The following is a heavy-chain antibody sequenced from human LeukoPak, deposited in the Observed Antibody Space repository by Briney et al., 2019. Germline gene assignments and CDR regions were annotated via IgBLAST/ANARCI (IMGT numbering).Heavy chain of an antibody. CDR1: GFTFSSYA. J-gene: IGHJ4*02. D-gene: IGHD5-18*01. CDR2: ISGSGST. CDR3: ARDGGYSYGYFNY. Sequence: GGSLRLSCAASGFTFSSYAMSWVRQAPGRGLEWVSAISGSGSTYYADSVKGRLTISRDNSKNTLYLQMNSLRAEDTAVYYCARDGGYSYGYFNYWGQGTLVTVSS. V-gene: IGHV3-23*01.